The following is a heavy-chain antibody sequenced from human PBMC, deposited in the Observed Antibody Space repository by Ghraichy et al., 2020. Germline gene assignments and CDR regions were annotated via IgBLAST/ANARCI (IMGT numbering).Heavy chain of an antibody. J-gene: IGHJ6*02. V-gene: IGHV4-59*01. CDR3: ARAWWAAAGREQDYYYYGMDV. Sequence: SETLSLTCTVSGGSISSYYWSWIRQPPGKGLEWNGYIYYSGSTNYNPSLKSRVTISVDTSKNQFSLKLSSVTAADTAVYYCARAWWAAAGREQDYYYYGMDVWGQGTTVTVSS. CDR1: GGSISSYY. D-gene: IGHD6-13*01. CDR2: IYYSGST.